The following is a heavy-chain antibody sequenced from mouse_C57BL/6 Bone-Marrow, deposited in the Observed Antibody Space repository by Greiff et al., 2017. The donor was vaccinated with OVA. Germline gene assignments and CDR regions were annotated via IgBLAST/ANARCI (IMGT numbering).Heavy chain of an antibody. D-gene: IGHD2-1*01. V-gene: IGHV1-82*01. CDR1: GYALSSSW. Sequence: QVQLKESGPELVKPGASVKISCKASGYALSSSWMNWVKQRPGKGLEWIGRIYPGDGDTNYNGKFKGKATLTADKSSSTAYMQLSSLTSEDSAVYFCAVYGNYDYWGQGTTLTVSS. J-gene: IGHJ2*01. CDR2: IYPGDGDT. CDR3: AVYGNYDY.